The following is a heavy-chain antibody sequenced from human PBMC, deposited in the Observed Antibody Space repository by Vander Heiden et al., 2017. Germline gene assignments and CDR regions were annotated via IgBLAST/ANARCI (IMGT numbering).Heavy chain of an antibody. CDR1: GYTFTGYY. D-gene: IGHD6-13*01. CDR3: ARGIAAADTTYYYYYGMDV. Sequence: QVQLVQSGAEVKKPGASVKVSCTASGYTFTGYYMHWVRQAPGQGLEWMGWINPNSGGTNYAQKFQGCVSMTRDTSISTAYMELSRLRSEETAVYYCARGIAAADTTYYYYYGMDVWGQGTTVTVSS. J-gene: IGHJ6*02. V-gene: IGHV1-2*04. CDR2: INPNSGGT.